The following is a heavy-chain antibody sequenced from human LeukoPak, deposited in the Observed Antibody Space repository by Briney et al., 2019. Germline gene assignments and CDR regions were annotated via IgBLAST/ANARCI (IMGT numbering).Heavy chain of an antibody. V-gene: IGHV1-18*01. CDR2: ISTYNGNT. D-gene: IGHD6-13*01. CDR1: GYRFIIYG. Sequence: VSCKXSGYRFIIYGISWVRQAPGQGLEWMGWISTYNGNTNYTQKFQDRVTMTTDTSTSTAYMELRSLRSDHTAVYYCARYSVSYSSSWHYYFDYWGQXXXXXXSS. CDR3: ARYSVSYSSSWHYYFDY. J-gene: IGHJ4*02.